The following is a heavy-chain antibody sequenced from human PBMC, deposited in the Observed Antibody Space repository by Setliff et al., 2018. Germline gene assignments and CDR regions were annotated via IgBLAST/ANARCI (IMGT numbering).Heavy chain of an antibody. CDR2: ISRDTDYT. V-gene: IGHV3-21*01. J-gene: IGHJ4*02. Sequence: GGSLRLSCAASGFSFNNYYMTWVRQAPGKGLEWISGISRDTDYTYYAESVKGRFTIFRDNAKNSVYLQMNRLRAEDTAVYYCTRISRLYTSSWDDYWGRGTLVTVSS. D-gene: IGHD6-13*01. CDR3: TRISRLYTSSWDDY. CDR1: GFSFNNYY.